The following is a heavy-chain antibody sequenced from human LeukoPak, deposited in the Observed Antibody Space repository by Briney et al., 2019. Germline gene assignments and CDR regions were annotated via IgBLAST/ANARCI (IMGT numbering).Heavy chain of an antibody. V-gene: IGHV3-7*01. D-gene: IGHD5-18*01. Sequence: PGGSLRLSCAASGFTFSTYWMSWVRQAPGKGLEWVANIKQDGSEKYYVDSVKGRFTISRDNAKNSLYLQMSSLRADDTAVYYCARMVDTAMEIDAFDIWGQGTMVTVSS. CDR2: IKQDGSEK. J-gene: IGHJ3*02. CDR3: ARMVDTAMEIDAFDI. CDR1: GFTFSTYW.